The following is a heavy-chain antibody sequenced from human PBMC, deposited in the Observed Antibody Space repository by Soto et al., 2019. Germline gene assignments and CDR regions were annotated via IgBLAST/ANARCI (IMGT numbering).Heavy chain of an antibody. CDR2: IYYSGST. Sequence: QVQLQESGPGLVKPSQTLSLTCTVSGGSISSGGYYWSWIRQHPGKGLEWIGYIYYSGSTYYNPSLKSRVTISVDTSKNQFSLKLSSVTAADTAVYYCAREKGPNCSSTSCPSREVVYYFDYWGQGTLVTVSS. V-gene: IGHV4-31*03. CDR1: GGSISSGGYY. CDR3: AREKGPNCSSTSCPSREVVYYFDY. J-gene: IGHJ4*02. D-gene: IGHD2-2*01.